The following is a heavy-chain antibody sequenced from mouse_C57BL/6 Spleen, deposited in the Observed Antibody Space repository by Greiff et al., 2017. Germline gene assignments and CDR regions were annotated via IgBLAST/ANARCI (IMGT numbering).Heavy chain of an antibody. CDR2: LDPANGNT. V-gene: IGHV14-3*01. J-gene: IGHJ4*01. Sequence: VQLKESVAELVRPGASVKLSCTASGFNIKNTYMHWVKQRPEQGLEWIGRLDPANGNTKYAPKFQGKATITADTSSNTAYLQLSSLTSEDTAIYSFARRPYSYGSSYLYAMDYWGQGTSVTVSS. CDR1: GFNIKNTY. CDR3: ARRPYSYGSSYLYAMDY. D-gene: IGHD1-1*01.